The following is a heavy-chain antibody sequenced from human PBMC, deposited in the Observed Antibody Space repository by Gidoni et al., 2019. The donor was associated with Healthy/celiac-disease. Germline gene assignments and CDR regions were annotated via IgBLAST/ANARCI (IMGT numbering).Heavy chain of an antibody. D-gene: IGHD2-21*01. CDR1: GFTFSSYG. J-gene: IGHJ4*02. CDR2: KSYDGSNK. V-gene: IGHV3-30*18. Sequence: QVQLVESGGGVVQPGRSLRLSCAASGFTFSSYGMHWVRQAPGKGLEWVAVKSYDGSNKYYADSVKGRFTISRDNSKNTLYLQMNSLRAEDTAVYYCAKDRLYVMDYWGQGTLVTVSS. CDR3: AKDRLYVMDY.